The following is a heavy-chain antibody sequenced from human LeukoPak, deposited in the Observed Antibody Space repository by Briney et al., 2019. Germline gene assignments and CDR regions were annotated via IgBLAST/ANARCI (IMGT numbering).Heavy chain of an antibody. V-gene: IGHV4-59*01. CDR1: GGSLSGYY. CDR3: ARTSGSYSLYYFDY. Sequence: SETLSLTCGVYGGSLSGYYWSWIRQPPGKGLEWIGYIYYSGSTNYNPSLKSRVTISVDTSKNQFSLKLSSVTAADTAVYYCARTSGSYSLYYFDYWGQGTLVTVSS. CDR2: IYYSGST. J-gene: IGHJ4*02. D-gene: IGHD1-26*01.